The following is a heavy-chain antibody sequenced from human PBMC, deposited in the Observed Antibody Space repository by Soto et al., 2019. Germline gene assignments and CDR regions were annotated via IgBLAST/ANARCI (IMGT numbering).Heavy chain of an antibody. V-gene: IGHV1-69*12. CDR3: ARDNDRPQLGGNYYYILDV. D-gene: IGHD1-1*01. Sequence: QVQLEQSGAEVKKLGSSVKVSCKASGGTFRNSAISWVREAPGQGLEWMGGIMPIFRTPDYAQKFQGRVTSTADESTTTAYMELSGLRSDDTAVYYCARDNDRPQLGGNYYYILDVWGQGTTVTVSS. CDR1: GGTFRNSA. CDR2: IMPIFRTP. J-gene: IGHJ6*02.